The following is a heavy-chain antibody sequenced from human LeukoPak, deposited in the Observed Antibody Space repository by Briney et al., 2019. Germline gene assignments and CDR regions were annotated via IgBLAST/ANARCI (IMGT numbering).Heavy chain of an antibody. V-gene: IGHV3-23*01. D-gene: IGHD3-22*01. J-gene: IGHJ4*02. CDR2: ISGSGGRT. CDR3: AKDRSSSLIAVVIKH. CDR1: GFSFSSYA. Sequence: PGGSLRLSCAASGFSFSSYAMTWVRQAPGKGLEWVSGISGSGGRTDYADSVKGRFTISKDFSKDTLFLQMNSLRAEDTAVYYCAKDRSSSLIAVVIKHWGQGTLVTVSS.